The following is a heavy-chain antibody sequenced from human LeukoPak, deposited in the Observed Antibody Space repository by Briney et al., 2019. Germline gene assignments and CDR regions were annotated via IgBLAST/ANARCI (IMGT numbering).Heavy chain of an antibody. J-gene: IGHJ2*01. CDR2: IDPSDSYT. Sequence: GESLRISLKGSGYSFTSYWISWVRQMPGKGLEWMGRIDPSDSYTNYSPSFQGHVTISTDKSISTAYLQWSSLKASDTAMYYCARLEGSSWYFDLWGRGTLVTVSS. CDR3: ARLEGSSWYFDL. CDR1: GYSFTSYW. D-gene: IGHD6-13*01. V-gene: IGHV5-10-1*01.